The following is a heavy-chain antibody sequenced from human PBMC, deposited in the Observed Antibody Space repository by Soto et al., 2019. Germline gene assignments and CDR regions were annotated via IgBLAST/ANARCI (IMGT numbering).Heavy chain of an antibody. Sequence: QITLKESGPTLVNPTQTLTLTCTFSGFSLSTSGVGVGWIRQPPGKALEWLALIYWDDDKRYSPSLKSRLTITKDTSKNQVVLTMTNMDPVDTATYYCAHRLSRTPASGSGSWGPYYFDYWGQGTLVTVSS. D-gene: IGHD3-10*01. J-gene: IGHJ4*02. CDR3: AHRLSRTPASGSGSWGPYYFDY. V-gene: IGHV2-5*02. CDR2: IYWDDDK. CDR1: GFSLSTSGVG.